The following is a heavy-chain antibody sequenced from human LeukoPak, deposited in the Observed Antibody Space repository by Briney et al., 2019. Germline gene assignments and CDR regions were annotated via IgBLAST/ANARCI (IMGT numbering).Heavy chain of an antibody. CDR2: IWSDGSNK. CDR3: ARGTRGTTALHYFDH. D-gene: IGHD1-1*01. CDR1: GFTFSYSG. J-gene: IGHJ4*02. V-gene: IGHV3-33*08. Sequence: GGSLRLSCAASGFTFSYSGMHWVRQAPGKGLEWVAGIWSDGSNKYYADSVKGRFTISRDDSKNTLYLQMSSLRAGDTAVYYCARGTRGTTALHYFDHWGQGTLVTVSS.